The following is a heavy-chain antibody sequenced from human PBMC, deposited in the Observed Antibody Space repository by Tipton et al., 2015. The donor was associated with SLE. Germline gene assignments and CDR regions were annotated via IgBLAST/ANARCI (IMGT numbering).Heavy chain of an antibody. CDR3: ARVKWYGALYYFDY. Sequence: TLSLTCAVYGGSISAYYWSWIRQPPGKGLEWIGEISHTGSTNFNPSLQSRVAISADTSKRQFSLKLSSVTAADTAVYYCARVKWYGALYYFDYWGQGTLVTVSS. CDR1: GGSISAYY. V-gene: IGHV4-34*01. J-gene: IGHJ4*02. CDR2: ISHTGST. D-gene: IGHD3-10*01.